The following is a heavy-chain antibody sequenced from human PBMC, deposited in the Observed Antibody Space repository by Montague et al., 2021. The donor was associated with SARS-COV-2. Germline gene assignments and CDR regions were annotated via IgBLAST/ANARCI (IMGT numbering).Heavy chain of an antibody. CDR2: IYTSGSA. D-gene: IGHD3-22*01. CDR1: GGSISSGSYY. J-gene: IGHJ6*02. CDR3: ARDRERYDASDYSGVYHYYGMDV. Sequence: TLSLTCTASGGSISSGSYYWSWIRQPAGKGLEWIGRIYTSGSANYYASLKSRVTISLDTSKNQFSLKLSSVTAADSAVYYCARDRERYDASDYSGVYHYYGMDVWGQGTTVTVSS. V-gene: IGHV4-61*02.